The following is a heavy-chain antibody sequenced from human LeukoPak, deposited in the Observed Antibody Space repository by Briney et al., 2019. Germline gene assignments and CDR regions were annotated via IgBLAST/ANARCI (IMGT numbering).Heavy chain of an antibody. Sequence: PGGSLRLSCAASGFTFSSYGMSWVRLAPGKGLEWVSTISGSGGSTYYADSVKGRFTISRDNSKNTLYLQMSTLGAEDTAVYYCAKAQQVYYDRGHMDVWGKGTTVTVSS. J-gene: IGHJ6*03. CDR2: ISGSGGST. D-gene: IGHD3-22*01. CDR3: AKAQQVYYDRGHMDV. CDR1: GFTFSSYG. V-gene: IGHV3-23*01.